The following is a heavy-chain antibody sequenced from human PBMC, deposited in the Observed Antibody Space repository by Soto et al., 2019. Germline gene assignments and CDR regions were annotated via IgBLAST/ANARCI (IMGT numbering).Heavy chain of an antibody. CDR3: ARRRNDILTGYYSWFDP. CDR1: GGSISSYY. J-gene: IGHJ5*02. V-gene: IGHV4-59*08. Sequence: TSETLSLTCTVSGGSISSYYWSWIRQPPGKGLEWIGYIYYSGSTNYNPSLKSRVTISVDTSKNQLSLKLSSVTAADTAAYYCARRRNDILTGYYSWFDPWGQGTLVTVSS. CDR2: IYYSGST. D-gene: IGHD3-9*01.